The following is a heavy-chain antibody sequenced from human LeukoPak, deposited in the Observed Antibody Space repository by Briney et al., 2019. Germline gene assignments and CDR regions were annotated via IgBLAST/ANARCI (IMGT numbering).Heavy chain of an antibody. J-gene: IGHJ4*02. D-gene: IGHD4/OR15-4a*01. CDR3: ARRAGAYSHPYDY. Sequence: GGSLRLSCAASGFTFSDYVMTWIRQAPGKGLEWVSYITSSGSFIYYSDSVKGRFTISRDNSKNTLYLQMNSLRAGDTAVYYCARRAGAYSHPYDYWGQGTLVTVSS. CDR1: GFTFSDYV. CDR2: ITSSGSFI. V-gene: IGHV3-11*01.